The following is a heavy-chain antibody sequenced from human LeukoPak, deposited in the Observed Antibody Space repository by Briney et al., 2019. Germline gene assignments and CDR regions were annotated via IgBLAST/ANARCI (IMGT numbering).Heavy chain of an antibody. CDR3: ARDLGRWLQFQSSFDY. V-gene: IGHV3-48*03. CDR1: GFNFSSYE. D-gene: IGHD5-24*01. J-gene: IGHJ4*02. Sequence: PGGSLRLSCAASGFNFSSYEMNWVRQAPGKGLEWVSYISSSGSTIFYADSVKGRFTISRDNAKNSLYLQMNSLRAEDTAVYYCARDLGRWLQFQSSFDYWGQGTLVTVSS. CDR2: ISSSGSTI.